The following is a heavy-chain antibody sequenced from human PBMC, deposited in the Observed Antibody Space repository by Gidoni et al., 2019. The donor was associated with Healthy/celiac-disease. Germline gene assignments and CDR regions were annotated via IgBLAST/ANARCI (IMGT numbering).Heavy chain of an antibody. J-gene: IGHJ5*02. D-gene: IGHD6-13*01. Sequence: QVQLQQWGAGLLKPSETLSLTCAVDGGSFSGYYWSWIRQPPGKGLEWIGEINHSGSTNYNPSLKSRVTISVDTPKNQFSLKLSSVTAADTAVYYCAREQQPGGWFDPWGQGTLVTVSS. CDR2: INHSGST. V-gene: IGHV4-34*01. CDR3: AREQQPGGWFDP. CDR1: GGSFSGYY.